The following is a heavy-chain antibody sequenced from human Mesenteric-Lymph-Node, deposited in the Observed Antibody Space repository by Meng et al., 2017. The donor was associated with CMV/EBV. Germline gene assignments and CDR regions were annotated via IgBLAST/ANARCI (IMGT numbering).Heavy chain of an antibody. CDR1: GFTFSDYY. CDR2: ISSSGTTI. CDR3: SRVSGLYLSSSWDSYYYYGMDV. Sequence: GGSLRLSCAASGFTFSDYYMSWIRQAPGKGLEWITYISSSGTTIYNADSVRGRFTISRDNAKNSLYLQMNGLRAEDTAVYYCSRVSGLYLSSSWDSYYYYGMDVWGQGTTVTVSS. J-gene: IGHJ6*02. V-gene: IGHV3-11*01. D-gene: IGHD6-13*01.